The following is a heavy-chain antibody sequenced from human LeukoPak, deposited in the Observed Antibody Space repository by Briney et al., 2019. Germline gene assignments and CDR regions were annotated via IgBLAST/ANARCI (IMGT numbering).Heavy chain of an antibody. CDR1: AFTFSNYW. V-gene: IGHV3-7*01. CDR2: IKEDGSEI. J-gene: IGHJ4*02. D-gene: IGHD4-23*01. Sequence: PGGSLRLSSAASAFTFSNYWMSWVRQAPGKGLEWVANIKEDGSEINYVDSVKGRFTISRDNAKNSLYLQMNSLTVDDTAVYYCARDRGYSSFDYWGQGTLVTVSS. CDR3: ARDRGYSSFDY.